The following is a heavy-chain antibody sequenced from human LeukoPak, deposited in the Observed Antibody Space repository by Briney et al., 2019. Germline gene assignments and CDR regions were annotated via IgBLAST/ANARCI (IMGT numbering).Heavy chain of an antibody. CDR2: ISYDGSNK. CDR1: GFTFSSYA. V-gene: IGHV3-30*04. J-gene: IGHJ4*02. CDR3: ARDSGGSALDY. Sequence: GGSLRLSCAASGFTFSSYAMHWVRQAPGKGLEWVAVISYDGSNKYYADSVKGRFTISRDNSKNTLYLQMNSLRAEDTAVYYCARDSGGSALDYWGQGTLVTVSS. D-gene: IGHD1-26*01.